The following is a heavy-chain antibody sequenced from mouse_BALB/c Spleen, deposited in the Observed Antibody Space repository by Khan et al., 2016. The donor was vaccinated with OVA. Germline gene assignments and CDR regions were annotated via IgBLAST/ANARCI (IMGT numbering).Heavy chain of an antibody. CDR2: IDPANGNH. D-gene: IGHD2-4*01. J-gene: IGHJ1*01. V-gene: IGHV14-3*02. Sequence: VQLPQAGAELVKPGASVKLSCTASGFNIKDTYMHWVKQRPEQGLEWIGRIDPANGNHKYDPKFQGKATITADTSSKTAYLQLSSLTSEDTAVYDCARMITTSYWYFDVWGAGTTVTVSS. CDR3: ARMITTSYWYFDV. CDR1: GFNIKDTY.